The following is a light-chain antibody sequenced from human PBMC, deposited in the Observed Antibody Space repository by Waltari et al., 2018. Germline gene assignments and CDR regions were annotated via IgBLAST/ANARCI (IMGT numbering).Light chain of an antibody. CDR1: NIGSYS. CDR2: YDS. J-gene: IGLJ1*01. V-gene: IGLV3-21*04. Sequence: SYVVTQPPSVSVAPGETARITCGGDNIGSYSVHWYQQRPGQAPILIMRYDSDRPSGIPYRFSGVNSGNTATLTISRVEAGDEAEYYCHVWHAALDPGVFGSGTEVTVL. CDR3: HVWHAALDPGV.